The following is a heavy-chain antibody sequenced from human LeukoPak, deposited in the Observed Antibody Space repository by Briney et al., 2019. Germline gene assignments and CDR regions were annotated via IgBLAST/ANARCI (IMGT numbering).Heavy chain of an antibody. CDR1: GFTFSSYA. D-gene: IGHD2-2*01. V-gene: IGHV3-23*01. Sequence: GGSLRLSCAASGFTFSSYAMSWVRQAPGKGLEWVSAISGSGGSTYYADSVKGRFTISRDNSKNTLYLQMNSLRAEDTAVYYCAKFARAPAAIWSYSDYWGQGTLVTVSS. CDR3: AKFARAPAAIWSYSDY. J-gene: IGHJ4*02. CDR2: ISGSGGST.